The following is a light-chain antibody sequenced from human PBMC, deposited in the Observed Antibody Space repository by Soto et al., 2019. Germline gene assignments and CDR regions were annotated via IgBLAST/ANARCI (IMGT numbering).Light chain of an antibody. CDR3: SSFTTSTTYV. V-gene: IGLV2-18*02. CDR1: SSDVGSYNR. Sequence: QSVLTQPPSVSGSPGQSVAVSCTGTSSDVGSYNRVSWYQQPPGTAPKLMIYEVSNRPSGVPDRFSGSKSGNTASLTISGLQAVDEADYYCSSFTTSTTYVFGPGTKVPVL. J-gene: IGLJ1*01. CDR2: EVS.